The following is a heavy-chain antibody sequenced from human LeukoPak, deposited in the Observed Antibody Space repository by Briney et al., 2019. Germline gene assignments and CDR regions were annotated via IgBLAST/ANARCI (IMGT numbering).Heavy chain of an antibody. CDR2: ISYDGSNK. D-gene: IGHD2-15*01. Sequence: GSLRLSCAASGFTFSSYSMNWVRQAPGKGLEWVALISYDGSNKYYADSVKGRFTISRDNSNNTVFLQMNSLRTEDTAVFYCAKERYCSGGRCYPDDNWGQGTLVTVSS. CDR3: AKERYCSGGRCYPDDN. CDR1: GFTFSSYS. V-gene: IGHV3-30*18. J-gene: IGHJ4*02.